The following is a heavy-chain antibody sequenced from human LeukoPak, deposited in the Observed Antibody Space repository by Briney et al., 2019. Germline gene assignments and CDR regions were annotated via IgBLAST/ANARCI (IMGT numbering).Heavy chain of an antibody. CDR3: ARVLVAAAGLNWFDP. D-gene: IGHD6-13*01. V-gene: IGHV4-30-4*01. CDR1: GGSISSGDYY. CDR2: IYYSGST. Sequence: PSQTLSLTCTVSGGSISSGDYYWSWIRQPPGKGLEWIGYIYYSGSTYYNPSLKSRVTISVDTSKNQFSLKLSSVTAADTAVYYCARVLVAAAGLNWFDPWGQGTLVTVSS. J-gene: IGHJ5*02.